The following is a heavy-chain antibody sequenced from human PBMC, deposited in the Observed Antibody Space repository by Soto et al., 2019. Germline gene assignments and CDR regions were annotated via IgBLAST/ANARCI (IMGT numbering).Heavy chain of an antibody. Sequence: GSLRLSCAASGFTFSSYAMSWVRQAPGKGLEWVSAISGSGGSTYYADSVKGRFTISRDNSKNTLYLQMNSLRAEDTAVYYCAKGTYGYKLPYYFDYWGQGTLVTVSS. CDR2: ISGSGGST. V-gene: IGHV3-23*01. CDR3: AKGTYGYKLPYYFDY. D-gene: IGHD5-18*01. CDR1: GFTFSSYA. J-gene: IGHJ4*02.